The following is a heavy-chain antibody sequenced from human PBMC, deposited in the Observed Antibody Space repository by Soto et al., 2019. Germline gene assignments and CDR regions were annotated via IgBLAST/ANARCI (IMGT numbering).Heavy chain of an antibody. D-gene: IGHD3-3*01. CDR1: GFTFSSYG. CDR2: ISYDGSNK. CDR3: AKESFYDFWTPGP. Sequence: SGGSLRLSCAASGFTFSSYGMHWVRQAPGKGLEWVAVISYDGSNKYYADSVKGRFTISRDNSKNTLYLQMNSLRAEDTAVYYCAKESFYDFWTPGPWGQGTLVTVSS. V-gene: IGHV3-30*18. J-gene: IGHJ5*02.